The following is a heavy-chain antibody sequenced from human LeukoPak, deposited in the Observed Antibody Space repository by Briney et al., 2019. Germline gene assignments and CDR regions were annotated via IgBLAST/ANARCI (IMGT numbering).Heavy chain of an antibody. CDR1: GFTFSSYA. CDR3: AKVPRITIFGVGGAYYFDY. V-gene: IGHV3-23*01. D-gene: IGHD3-3*01. J-gene: IGHJ4*02. CDR2: ISGSGGST. Sequence: SGGSLRLSCAASGFTFSSYAMSWVRQAPGKGLEWVSAISGSGGSTYYADSVKGRFTISRDNSKNTLYLQMNSLRAEDTAVYYCAKVPRITIFGVGGAYYFDYWGQGTLVTVSS.